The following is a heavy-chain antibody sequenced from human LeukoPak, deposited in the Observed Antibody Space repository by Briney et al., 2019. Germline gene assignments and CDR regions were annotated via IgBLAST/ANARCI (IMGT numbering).Heavy chain of an antibody. Sequence: ASVKVSCKASGYTFTNYAIHWVRQAPGQRLEWMGWINAGNGNTKYSQKFQGRVTITADESTSTAYMELSSLRSEDTAVYYCARDSSGSYFNWFDPWGQGTLVTVSS. D-gene: IGHD1-26*01. J-gene: IGHJ5*02. CDR1: GYTFTNYA. CDR2: INAGNGNT. CDR3: ARDSSGSYFNWFDP. V-gene: IGHV1-3*01.